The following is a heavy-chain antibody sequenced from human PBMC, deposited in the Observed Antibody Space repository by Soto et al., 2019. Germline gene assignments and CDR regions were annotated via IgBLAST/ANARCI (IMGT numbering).Heavy chain of an antibody. D-gene: IGHD2-15*01. V-gene: IGHV3-30*03. CDR2: ISRDGLNT. J-gene: IGHJ4*02. CDR3: ARVNLSFDFDS. CDR1: GFGFGSFG. Sequence: VESGGDVVQPGRSLRLSCAASGFGFGSFGMHWVRQAPGQGLEWLAFISRDGLNTFYADSVRGRFTLSRDYSKSTMYLQMSALRDEDTALYYCARVNLSFDFDSWGRGTQVTVSS.